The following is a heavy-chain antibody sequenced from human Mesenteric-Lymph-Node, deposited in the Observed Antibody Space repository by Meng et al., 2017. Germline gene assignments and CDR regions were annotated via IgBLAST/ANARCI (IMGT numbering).Heavy chain of an antibody. V-gene: IGHV4-30-4*01. CDR2: IYYSGST. CDR1: GGSISSVDYF. Sequence: QVQLQESGPGLVKPSLTLSLTCTVSGGSISSVDYFWSWIRQPPGKGLEWIGYIYYSGSTYYNPSLKSRVTISVDTSKTQFSLKLSSVTAADTAVYYCARDTPSLNWYFDLWGRGTLVTVSS. J-gene: IGHJ2*01. CDR3: ARDTPSLNWYFDL.